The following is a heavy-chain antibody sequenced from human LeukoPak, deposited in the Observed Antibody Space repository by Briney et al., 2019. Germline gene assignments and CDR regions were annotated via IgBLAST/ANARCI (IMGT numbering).Heavy chain of an antibody. CDR3: ARAVAKGSIVVDTFDY. Sequence: PSQTLSLTCTVSGGSISSGGYYRSWIRQHPGKGLEWIGYIYYSGSTYYNPSLKSRVTISVDTSKNQFSLKLSSVTAADTAVYYCARAVAKGSIVVDTFDYWGQGTLVTVSS. V-gene: IGHV4-31*03. CDR2: IYYSGST. J-gene: IGHJ4*02. D-gene: IGHD3-22*01. CDR1: GGSISSGGYY.